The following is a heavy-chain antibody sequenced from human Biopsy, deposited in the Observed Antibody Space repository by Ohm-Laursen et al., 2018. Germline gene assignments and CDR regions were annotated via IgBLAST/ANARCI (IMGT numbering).Heavy chain of an antibody. Sequence: ASVKVSCKVSGYTLTELSMHWVRQAPGKGLEWMGGFAPENGKTVYAQNFQARVSMTEDTSTDTAYMELRSLRSEDTAVYRCAADINVWNVNYWGQGTQVTVSS. D-gene: IGHD1-1*01. CDR1: GYTLTELS. J-gene: IGHJ4*02. CDR2: FAPENGKT. V-gene: IGHV1-24*01. CDR3: AADINVWNVNY.